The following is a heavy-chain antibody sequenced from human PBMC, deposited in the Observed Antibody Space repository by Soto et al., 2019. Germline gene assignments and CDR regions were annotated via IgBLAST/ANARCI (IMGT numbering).Heavy chain of an antibody. V-gene: IGHV4-30-2*01. D-gene: IGHD3-10*01. CDR3: ARGGGFDSFDY. Sequence: QLQLPMSGSGLVKPSQTMSLTCTVSGASITSGAYSWSWIRQTPGKGLEWIGYINTLETTFYNPSFESLLTLSIDRTKNQFSLNLKSMSAADRAVYFCARGGGFDSFDYWGQGILVTVSS. J-gene: IGHJ4*02. CDR2: INTLETT. CDR1: GASITSGAYS.